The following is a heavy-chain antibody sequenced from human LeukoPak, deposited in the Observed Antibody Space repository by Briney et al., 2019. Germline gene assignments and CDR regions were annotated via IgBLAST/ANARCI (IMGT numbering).Heavy chain of an antibody. CDR2: ISASGTYT. CDR1: GFTFSDYG. Sequence: GGTLRLSCAASGFTFSDYGISWVRQAPGKGLEWVSAISASGTYTYYADSVKGRFTISRDNSKNTLYLQMNSLRAEDTALYYCATYRQVLLPFESWGQGTLVTVSS. CDR3: ATYRQVLLPFES. J-gene: IGHJ4*02. V-gene: IGHV3-23*01. D-gene: IGHD2-8*02.